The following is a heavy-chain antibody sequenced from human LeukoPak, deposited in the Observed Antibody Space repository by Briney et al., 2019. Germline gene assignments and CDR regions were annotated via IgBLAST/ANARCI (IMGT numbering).Heavy chain of an antibody. J-gene: IGHJ5*02. V-gene: IGHV1-24*01. D-gene: IGHD5-18*01. CDR1: GYTLTELS. Sequence: ASVKVSRKVSGYTLTELSMHWVRQAPGKGLEWMGGFDPEDGETIYAQKFQGRVTMTEDTSTDTAYMELSSLRSEDTAVYYCATTGYSYGYWFDPWGQGTLVTVSS. CDR3: ATTGYSYGYWFDP. CDR2: FDPEDGET.